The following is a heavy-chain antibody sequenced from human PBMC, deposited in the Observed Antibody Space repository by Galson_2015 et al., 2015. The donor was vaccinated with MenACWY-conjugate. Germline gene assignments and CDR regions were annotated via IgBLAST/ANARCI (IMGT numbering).Heavy chain of an antibody. CDR2: IKQDGSEK. J-gene: IGHJ6*02. Sequence: SLRLSCAASGFTFSNFWMSWVRQAPGKELEWVASIKQDGSEKYLVDSVKGRFTISRDNAENSLFLQMNSLRAEDTALYYCAKDMASIVGATTADDYYYYGMDVWGQGTTVTVSS. V-gene: IGHV3-7*03. CDR1: GFTFSNFW. D-gene: IGHD1-26*01. CDR3: AKDMASIVGATTADDYYYYGMDV.